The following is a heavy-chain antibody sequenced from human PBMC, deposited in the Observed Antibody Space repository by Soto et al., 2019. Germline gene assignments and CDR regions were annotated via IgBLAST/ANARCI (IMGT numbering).Heavy chain of an antibody. Sequence: QVQVVQSGAEVKEPGASVKGSCKASGYSSSNYYTHWVRQAPGQGLEWMGIVNPNGETTHYAQRFQGRVALTRDTSTNTDYMDLSRLTSDDTAIYFCASVTTIWSNWGQGTLVTVSS. V-gene: IGHV1-46*01. D-gene: IGHD2-21*02. J-gene: IGHJ4*02. CDR1: GYSSSNYY. CDR3: ASVTTIWSN. CDR2: VNPNGETT.